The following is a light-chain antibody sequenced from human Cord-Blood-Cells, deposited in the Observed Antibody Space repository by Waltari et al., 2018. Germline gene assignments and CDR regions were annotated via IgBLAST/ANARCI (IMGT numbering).Light chain of an antibody. CDR2: LGS. Sequence: DLVMTESPLYLPVTLGEPASIYWRFLQSLLHSNGYNYLDWYLQKPGQSPQLLIYLGSNRASGVPDRFSGSGSGTDFTLKISRVEAEDVGVYYCMQALQTPLTFGGGTKVEIK. J-gene: IGKJ4*01. CDR3: MQALQTPLT. CDR1: QSLLHSNGYNY. V-gene: IGKV2-28*01.